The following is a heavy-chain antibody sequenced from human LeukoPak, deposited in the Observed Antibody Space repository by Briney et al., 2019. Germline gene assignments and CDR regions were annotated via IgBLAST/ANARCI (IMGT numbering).Heavy chain of an antibody. CDR1: GFTFSSYI. Sequence: PGGSLRHSRVDSGFTFSSYIMNWVRQAPGKGLGWVYSISSSSSYIYYADSVKGRFTISRDNAKNSLYLQMNSLRAEDTAVYYCARDGGITGTTGYWGQGTLVTVSS. CDR2: ISSSSSYI. J-gene: IGHJ4*02. V-gene: IGHV3-21*01. CDR3: ARDGGITGTTGY. D-gene: IGHD1-20*01.